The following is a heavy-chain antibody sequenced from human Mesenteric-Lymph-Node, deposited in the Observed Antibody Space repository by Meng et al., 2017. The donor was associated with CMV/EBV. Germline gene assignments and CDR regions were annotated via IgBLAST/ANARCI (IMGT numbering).Heavy chain of an antibody. CDR2: ISGNGDRT. V-gene: IGHV3-23*01. CDR3: ARTPDLGYCSHTSCSRIDY. CDR1: GFTFSNYA. J-gene: IGHJ4*02. Sequence: GGSLRLSCAASGFTFSNYAMDWLRQAPGRGLEWVSTISGNGDRTYYGDSVKGRFIVSRVNSENTLYLQMNSLRAEDTAIYYCARTPDLGYCSHTSCSRIDYWGQGTLVTVSS. D-gene: IGHD2-2*03.